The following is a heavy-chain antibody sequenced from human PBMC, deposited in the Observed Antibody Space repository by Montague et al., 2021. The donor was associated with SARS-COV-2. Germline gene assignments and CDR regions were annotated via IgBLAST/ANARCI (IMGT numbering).Heavy chain of an antibody. CDR3: ATLPSSITIFGVVQGYYFDD. Sequence: SETLSLTCAVYGGSFSGYYWSWIRQPPGKGLEWIGEINHSGSTNYNPSLKSRVTISVDTSKNQLSLKLSSVTAADTAVYYCATLPSSITIFGVVQGYYFDDWGQGTLVTVSS. J-gene: IGHJ4*02. CDR1: GGSFSGYY. V-gene: IGHV4-34*01. CDR2: INHSGST. D-gene: IGHD3-3*01.